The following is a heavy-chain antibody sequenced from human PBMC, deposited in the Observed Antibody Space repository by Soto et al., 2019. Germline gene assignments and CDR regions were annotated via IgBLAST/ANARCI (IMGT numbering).Heavy chain of an antibody. CDR1: GGTFSSYA. CDR3: ASTYYYGSGSYSF. Sequence: ASVKVSCKASGGTFSSYAISWVRQAPGQGLEWMGGIIPIFGTANYAQKFQGRVTITADESTSTAYMELSSLRSEDTAVYYCASTYYYGSGSYSFWGQGTLVTVSS. D-gene: IGHD3-10*01. J-gene: IGHJ4*02. CDR2: IIPIFGTA. V-gene: IGHV1-69*13.